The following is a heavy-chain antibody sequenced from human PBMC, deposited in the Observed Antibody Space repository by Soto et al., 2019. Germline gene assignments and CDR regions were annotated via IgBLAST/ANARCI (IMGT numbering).Heavy chain of an antibody. Sequence: SGPTLVNPTQTLTLTCSFSGFSLSTSGVGVGWIRQPPGKALEWLAHIYWSGDEHYRPSLRSRLSITKDTSKNQVVLTMTNMDPVNTATYFCARGLVAPPVFAFDIWGQGTMVTVSS. J-gene: IGHJ3*02. D-gene: IGHD6-6*01. CDR3: ARGLVAPPVFAFDI. V-gene: IGHV2-5*01. CDR2: IYWSGDE. CDR1: GFSLSTSGVG.